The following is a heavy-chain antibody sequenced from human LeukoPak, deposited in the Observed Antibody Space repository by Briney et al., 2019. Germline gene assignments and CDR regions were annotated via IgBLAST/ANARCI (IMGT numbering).Heavy chain of an antibody. D-gene: IGHD2-15*01. V-gene: IGHV4-59*12. Sequence: SETLSLTCTVSGGSISSYYWSWIRQPPGKGLEWIGYIHYSGSTNYNPSLKSRVTMSVDTSKNQFSLKLSSVTAADTAVYYCAGEVDYCRGGSWPVDASYYYYMDVWGKGTTVTISS. J-gene: IGHJ6*03. CDR3: AGEVDYCRGGSWPVDASYYYYMDV. CDR1: GGSISSYY. CDR2: IHYSGST.